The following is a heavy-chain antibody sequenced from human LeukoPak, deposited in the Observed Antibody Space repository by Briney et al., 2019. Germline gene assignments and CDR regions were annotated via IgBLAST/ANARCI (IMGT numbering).Heavy chain of an antibody. D-gene: IGHD3-22*01. CDR1: GGSFSGYY. Sequence: SETLSLTCAVYGGSFSGYYWSWIRQPPGKGLEWVGEINHSGSTNYNPSLKSRVTISVDTSKNQFSLNLSCVAAAETAVYYCARGIYDSTGYHSFCFDYWGQGTLVTASS. CDR2: INHSGST. CDR3: ARGIYDSTGYHSFCFDY. J-gene: IGHJ4*02. V-gene: IGHV4-34*01.